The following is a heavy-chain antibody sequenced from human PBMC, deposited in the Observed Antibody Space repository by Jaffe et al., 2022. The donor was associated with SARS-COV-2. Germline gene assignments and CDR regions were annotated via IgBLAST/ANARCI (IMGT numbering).Heavy chain of an antibody. D-gene: IGHD1-26*01. V-gene: IGHV3-30*18. CDR1: GFTFSGTG. Sequence: QVQLVESGGGVVQPGRSLRLSCAASGFTFSGTGMHWVRQAPGKGPEWVAVISHDGINKNYADSVKGRFTISRDNSKNTLYLQMNSLRAEDTAVFYCAKRGSGSYYAMDVWGQGTTVTVSS. J-gene: IGHJ6*02. CDR3: AKRGSGSYYAMDV. CDR2: ISHDGINK.